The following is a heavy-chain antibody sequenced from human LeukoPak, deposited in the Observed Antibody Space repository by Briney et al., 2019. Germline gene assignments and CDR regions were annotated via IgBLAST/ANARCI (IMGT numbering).Heavy chain of an antibody. CDR2: ISSTSDYI. CDR3: RVVFSCNPASMDY. V-gene: IGHV3-21*06. J-gene: IGHJ6*02. D-gene: IGHD2-15*01. CDR1: GFAVRTCT. Sequence: PGGSLRLSCAASGFAVRTCTMNWVRQAPGKGLEWVSFISSTSDYIYYADSVKGRFTISRDNARNSLYLQMNSLREEDTAVYYCRVVFSCNPASMDYWGQGATVTVSS.